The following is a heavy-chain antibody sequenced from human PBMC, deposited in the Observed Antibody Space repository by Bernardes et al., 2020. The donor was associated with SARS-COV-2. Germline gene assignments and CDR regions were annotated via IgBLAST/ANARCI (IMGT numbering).Heavy chain of an antibody. CDR3: GRHRTIGGRRLLDN. J-gene: IGHJ4*02. V-gene: IGHV5-10-1*01. CDR2: IDPTDSYS. D-gene: IGHD6-6*01. Sequence: GASLKISCKGSGYSFTTYWISWVRQMPGKGLEWMGKIDPTDSYSEYNPSFKGHVSMSVDKSISTAYLQWSSLKASDAATYYCGRHRTIGGRRLLDNWGQGTLVTVSS. CDR1: GYSFTTYW.